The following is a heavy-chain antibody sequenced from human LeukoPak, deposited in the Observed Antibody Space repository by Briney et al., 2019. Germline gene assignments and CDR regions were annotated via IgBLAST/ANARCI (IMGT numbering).Heavy chain of an antibody. V-gene: IGHV4-61*08. CDR2: IYYSGST. CDR1: GGSISSGGYY. J-gene: IGHJ5*02. CDR3: ARYRATTGFDP. D-gene: IGHD4/OR15-4a*01. Sequence: SETLSLTCAVSGGSISSGGYYWSWIRQHPGKGLEWIGYIYYSGSTNYNPSLKSRVTISVDTSKNQFSLKLSSVTAADTAVYYCARYRATTGFDPWGQGTLVTVSS.